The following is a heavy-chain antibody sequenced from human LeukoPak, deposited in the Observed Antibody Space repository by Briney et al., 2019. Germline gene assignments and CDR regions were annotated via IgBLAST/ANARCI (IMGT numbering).Heavy chain of an antibody. CDR3: VKGRRRGYAYGTLES. D-gene: IGHD5-18*01. CDR2: ISMDGVNT. V-gene: IGHV3-43*01. CDR1: GFTFDYYT. J-gene: IGHJ4*02. Sequence: GGSLRLSCAAPGFTFDYYTMYWVRQGPEKGLEWVSLISMDGVNTFYADSVKGRFTISRDNNKNSLYLQMNGLRTDDTGLYYCVKGRRRGYAYGTLESWGQGTLVTVSS.